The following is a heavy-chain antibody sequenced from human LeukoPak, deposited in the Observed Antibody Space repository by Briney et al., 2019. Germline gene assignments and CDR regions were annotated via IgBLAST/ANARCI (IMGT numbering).Heavy chain of an antibody. CDR1: GYTFTSYG. V-gene: IGHV1-18*01. CDR2: ISAYNGNT. CDR3: ARGHGSGWYDSDAFDI. D-gene: IGHD6-19*01. J-gene: IGHJ3*02. Sequence: ASVKVSCKASGYTFTSYGISWVRQAPGQGLEWMGWISAYNGNTNYAQKLQGRVTMTTDTSTSTAYMELRSLRSDDTAVYYCARGHGSGWYDSDAFDIWGQGTMVTVSS.